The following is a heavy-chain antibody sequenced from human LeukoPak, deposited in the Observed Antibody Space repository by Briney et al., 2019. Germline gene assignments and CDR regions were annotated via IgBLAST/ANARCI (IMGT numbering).Heavy chain of an antibody. J-gene: IGHJ4*02. CDR1: GFTFSSYW. Sequence: GGSLRLSCAASGFTFSSYWMHWVRQAPGKGLVWVSRINSDGSSTSYADSVKGRFTISRDNAKNTLSLQMNSLRVEDTAVYYCARGYSSGWWNYWGQGTLVTVSS. CDR3: ARGYSSGWWNY. CDR2: INSDGSST. V-gene: IGHV3-74*01. D-gene: IGHD6-19*01.